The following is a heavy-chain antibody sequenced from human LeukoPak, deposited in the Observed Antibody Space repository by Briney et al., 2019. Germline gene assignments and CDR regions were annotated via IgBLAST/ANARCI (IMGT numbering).Heavy chain of an antibody. CDR1: GFTVSSNY. Sequence: PGGSLRLSCAASGFTVSSNYMSWVRQAPGKGLEWVSVIYSSGSTYYADSVKGRFTISRDNSKNTLYLQMNSLRAEDTAVYYCARVWTSMIDYWGQGTLVTVSS. J-gene: IGHJ4*02. CDR3: ARVWTSMIDY. CDR2: IYSSGST. D-gene: IGHD3/OR15-3a*01. V-gene: IGHV3-53*01.